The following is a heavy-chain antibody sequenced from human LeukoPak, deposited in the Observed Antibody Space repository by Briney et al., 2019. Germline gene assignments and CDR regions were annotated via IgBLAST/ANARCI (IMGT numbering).Heavy chain of an antibody. CDR2: ITDNGNT. CDR1: GGSFSGYF. Sequence: PSETLSLTCAVYGGSFSGYFWTWIRQPPGKGLEWIGEITDNGNTNYNPSLKSRGTMSVDTSQNQFSLRLSSVTAADTAVYYCASAGGYSYGSIRFDYWGQGTLVTVSS. CDR3: ASAGGYSYGSIRFDY. J-gene: IGHJ4*02. D-gene: IGHD5-18*01. V-gene: IGHV4-34*01.